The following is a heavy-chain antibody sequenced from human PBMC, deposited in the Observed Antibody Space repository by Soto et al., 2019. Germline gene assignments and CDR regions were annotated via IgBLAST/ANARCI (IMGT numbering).Heavy chain of an antibody. CDR3: ARDPPYYYDSSGYKPTDYYGMDV. CDR2: IIPIFGTA. D-gene: IGHD3-22*01. Sequence: SVKVSCKASGGTFSSYAISWVRQAPGQGLEWMGGIIPIFGTANYAQKFQGRVTITADESTSTAYMELSSLRSEDTAVYYCARDPPYYYDSSGYKPTDYYGMDVWGQGTTVTVSS. J-gene: IGHJ6*02. CDR1: GGTFSSYA. V-gene: IGHV1-69*13.